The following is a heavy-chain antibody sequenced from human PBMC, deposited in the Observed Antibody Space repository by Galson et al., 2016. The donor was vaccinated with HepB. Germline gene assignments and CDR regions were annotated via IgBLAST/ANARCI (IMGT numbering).Heavy chain of an antibody. CDR3: ARLPGGNAFDI. CDR1: GGSMTSYY. V-gene: IGHV4-59*01. CDR2: IYYGGST. J-gene: IGHJ3*02. D-gene: IGHD3-10*01. Sequence: ETLSLTCTLSGGSMTSYYWSWIRQPPGRGLEWIGYIYYGGSTVYNPPLKGRLAISVDTSKNQFSLQLSAVTAADTAVYFCARLPGGNAFDIWGQGTMVTVSS.